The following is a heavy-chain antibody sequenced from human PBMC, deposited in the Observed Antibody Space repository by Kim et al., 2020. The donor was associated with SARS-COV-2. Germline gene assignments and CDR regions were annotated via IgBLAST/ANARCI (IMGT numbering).Heavy chain of an antibody. Sequence: GGSLRLSCAASGFTFSNGRMTWVRQAPGKGLEWVGRIKGKIHGGTIDYAAPVKGRFTISRDDSKNTLYLQMSSLKTEDTAVYYCTAAEPVAAPKWGYWGQGTLVTVSS. J-gene: IGHJ4*01. D-gene: IGHD6-19*01. CDR2: IKGKIHGGTI. CDR1: GFTFSNGR. V-gene: IGHV3-15*01. CDR3: TAAEPVAAPKWGY.